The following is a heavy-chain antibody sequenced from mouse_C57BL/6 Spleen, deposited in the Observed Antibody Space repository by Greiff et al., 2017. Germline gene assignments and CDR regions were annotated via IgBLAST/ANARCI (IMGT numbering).Heavy chain of an antibody. Sequence: EVKLVESGGGLVQPGGSLSLSCAASGFTFTDYYMSWVRQPPGKALEWLGFIRNKANGYTTEYSASVKGRFTISRDNSQSILYLQMNALRAEDSATYYCARSAYSNYEAMDYWGQGTSVTVSS. CDR3: ARSAYSNYEAMDY. CDR2: IRNKANGYTT. J-gene: IGHJ4*01. V-gene: IGHV7-3*01. CDR1: GFTFTDYY. D-gene: IGHD2-5*01.